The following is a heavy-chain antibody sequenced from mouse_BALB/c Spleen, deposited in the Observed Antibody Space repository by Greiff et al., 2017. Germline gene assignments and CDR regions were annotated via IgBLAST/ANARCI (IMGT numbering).Heavy chain of an antibody. CDR3: ARRGYYRYDFDY. J-gene: IGHJ2*01. CDR1: GYAFTNYW. CDR2: IYPGSGNT. V-gene: IGHV1-63*01. D-gene: IGHD2-14*01. Sequence: QVHVKQSGAELVRPGTSVKISCKASGYAFTNYWLGWVKQRPGHGLEWIGDIYPGSGNTYYNEKFKGKATLTADKSSSTAYMQLSSLTSEDSAVYFCARRGYYRYDFDYWGQGTTLTVSS.